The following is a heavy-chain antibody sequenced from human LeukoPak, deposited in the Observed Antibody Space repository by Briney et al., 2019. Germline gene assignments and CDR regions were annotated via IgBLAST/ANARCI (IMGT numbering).Heavy chain of an antibody. CDR2: ISGSGGST. Sequence: GGSLRLSCAASEFTFSSYAMSWVRQAPGEGLEWVSTISGSGGSTFYADSVKGRFTISRDNSKNTLYLQMNSLRAEDTAVYYCAKELDSSGYFDYWGQGTLVTVSS. J-gene: IGHJ4*02. V-gene: IGHV3-23*01. D-gene: IGHD3-22*01. CDR1: EFTFSSYA. CDR3: AKELDSSGYFDY.